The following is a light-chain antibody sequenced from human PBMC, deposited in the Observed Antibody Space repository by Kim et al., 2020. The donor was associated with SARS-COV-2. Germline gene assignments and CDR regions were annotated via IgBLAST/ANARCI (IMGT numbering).Light chain of an antibody. CDR2: GAS. Sequence: LSPVERATLSCRASQSVSNSYLAWYQQKPGQAPRLLIYGASSRATGIPDRFSGSVSGTDFTFSISRLEPEDFAVYYCQQYGSSPLTFGGGTKLEI. V-gene: IGKV3-20*01. J-gene: IGKJ4*01. CDR1: QSVSNSY. CDR3: QQYGSSPLT.